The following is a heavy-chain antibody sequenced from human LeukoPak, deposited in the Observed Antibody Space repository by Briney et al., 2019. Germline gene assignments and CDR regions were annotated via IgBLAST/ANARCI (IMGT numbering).Heavy chain of an antibody. J-gene: IGHJ3*02. CDR1: GGSISSYY. CDR2: IYYSGST. D-gene: IGHD6-13*01. Sequence: ETSETLSLTCTVSGGSISSYYWSWIRQPPGKGLEWIGYIYYSGSTNYNPSLKSRVTISVDTSKNQFSLKLSSVTAADTAVYYCARDAIAAAGRGAFDIWGQGTMVTVSS. CDR3: ARDAIAAAGRGAFDI. V-gene: IGHV4-59*01.